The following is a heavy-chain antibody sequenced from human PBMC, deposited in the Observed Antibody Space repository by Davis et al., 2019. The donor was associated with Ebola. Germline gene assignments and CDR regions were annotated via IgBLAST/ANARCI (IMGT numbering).Heavy chain of an antibody. CDR2: ISYDGSNK. D-gene: IGHD6-6*01. CDR1: GFTFSSYG. CDR3: AKGYSSSSSLGMDV. V-gene: IGHV3-30*18. Sequence: PGGSLRLSCAASGFTFSSYGMHWVRQAPGKGLEWVAVISYDGSNKYYADSVKGRFTISRDNSKNTLYLQMNSLRAEDTAVYYCAKGYSSSSSLGMDVWGQGTTVTVSS. J-gene: IGHJ6*02.